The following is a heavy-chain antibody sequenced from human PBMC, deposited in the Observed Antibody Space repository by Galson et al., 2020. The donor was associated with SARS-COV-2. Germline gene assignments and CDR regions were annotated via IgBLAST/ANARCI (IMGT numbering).Heavy chain of an antibody. CDR1: GYTFSNFG. Sequence: SVTVSCKTSGYTFSNFGISGVRQAPAQGLAGVGCISAYDGNTKYPHKFQDRLTMTRETPTNTAYMESSSLGSDDTAVFYCARDAEYEYIWGKYVLDYWGQGTLRTVSS. J-gene: IGHJ4*02. CDR3: ARDAEYEYIWGKYVLDY. V-gene: IGHV1-18*01. D-gene: IGHD3-16*01. CDR2: ISAYDGNT.